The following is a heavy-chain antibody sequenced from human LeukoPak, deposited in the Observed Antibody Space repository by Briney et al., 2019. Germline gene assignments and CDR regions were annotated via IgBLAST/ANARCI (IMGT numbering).Heavy chain of an antibody. CDR1: GGSFSGYY. V-gene: IGHV4-34*01. CDR3: ARGRIAAWYYFDY. D-gene: IGHD6-6*01. J-gene: IGHJ4*02. CDR2: INHSGST. Sequence: PSETLSLTCAVYGGSFSGYYWSWIRQPPGKGLEWIGEINHSGSTNYNPSLKSRVTISVDTSKNQFSLKLSSVTAADTAVYYCARGRIAAWYYFDYWVQGTLVTVSS.